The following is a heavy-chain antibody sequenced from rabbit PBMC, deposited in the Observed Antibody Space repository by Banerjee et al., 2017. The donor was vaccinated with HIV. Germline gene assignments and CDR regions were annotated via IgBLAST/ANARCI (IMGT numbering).Heavy chain of an antibody. V-gene: IGHV1S45*01. Sequence: QLEESGGGLVKPGGTLALPCTPSGFSFSSGYCMCSVRQAPGKGLEWVGCIGVGRRGTNFASWAKGLFTSSKASATTVTLQMTSLAAADTAPYFCARHTDGNSAWAFDLWGPGTLVTVS. J-gene: IGHJ4*01. CDR1: GFSFSSGYC. CDR2: IGVGRRGT. D-gene: IGHD2-1*01. CDR3: ARHTDGNSAWAFDL.